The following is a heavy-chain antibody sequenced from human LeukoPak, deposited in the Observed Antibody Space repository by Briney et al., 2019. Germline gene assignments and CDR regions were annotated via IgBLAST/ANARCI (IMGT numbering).Heavy chain of an antibody. J-gene: IGHJ5*02. D-gene: IGHD2-21*01. CDR3: ARLATGLFPRELDP. V-gene: IGHV1-8*01. Sequence: ASVKVSCKASGYTFTSYDINWVRQATGQGLEWMGWMNPNSGNTGYAQKFQGRVTMTRNTAISTPYMELSSLRSEDTAVYYCARLATGLFPRELDPWGQGTLVTVSS. CDR1: GYTFTSYD. CDR2: MNPNSGNT.